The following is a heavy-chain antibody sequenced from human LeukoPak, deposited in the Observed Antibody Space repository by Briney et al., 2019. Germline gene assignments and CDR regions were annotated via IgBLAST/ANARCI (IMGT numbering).Heavy chain of an antibody. CDR1: GVPFGDYA. Sequence: PGGSLRLSCKGSGVPFGDYAVTWFRQAPGKGLGGVANIRQDDSEKNYVDSVKGRFTISRDNAKFSLYLQMSSLRAEDTAVYYCATDRKVGTWDPRFNYWGQGTLVTVSS. D-gene: IGHD4-23*01. J-gene: IGHJ4*02. V-gene: IGHV3-7*01. CDR2: IRQDDSEK. CDR3: ATDRKVGTWDPRFNY.